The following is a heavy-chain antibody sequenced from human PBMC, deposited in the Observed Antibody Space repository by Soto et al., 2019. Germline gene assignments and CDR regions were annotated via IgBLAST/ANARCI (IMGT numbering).Heavy chain of an antibody. CDR3: ARDSSFEVAGLLDY. J-gene: IGHJ4*02. CDR2: IYTSGST. D-gene: IGHD6-19*01. Sequence: TETLYLTCTVSGGSISSYYWSWIRQPAGKGLEWIGRIYTSGSTNYNPSLKSRVTMSVDTSKNQFSLKLSSVTAADTAVYYCARDSSFEVAGLLDYWGQGTLVTVSS. V-gene: IGHV4-4*07. CDR1: GGSISSYY.